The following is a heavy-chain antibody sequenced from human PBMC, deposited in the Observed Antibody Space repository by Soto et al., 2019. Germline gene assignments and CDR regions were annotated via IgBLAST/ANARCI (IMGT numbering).Heavy chain of an antibody. Sequence: SGGSLRLSCAASGFTFSDYYMSWIRQAPGTGLEWVSYISSSGSTIYYADSVKGRFTISRDNAKNSLYLQMNSLRAEDTAVYYCARPYCSSTSCYSRAPYFDYWGQGTLVTVSS. CDR2: ISSSGSTI. J-gene: IGHJ4*02. CDR1: GFTFSDYY. CDR3: ARPYCSSTSCYSRAPYFDY. D-gene: IGHD2-2*01. V-gene: IGHV3-11*01.